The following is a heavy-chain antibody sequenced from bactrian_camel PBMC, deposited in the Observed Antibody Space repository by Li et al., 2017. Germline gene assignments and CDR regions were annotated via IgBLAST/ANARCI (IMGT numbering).Heavy chain of an antibody. CDR1: GYTYNRNC. D-gene: IGHD1*01. CDR2: INNDGKT. J-gene: IGHJ4*01. V-gene: IGHV3S25*01. Sequence: QLVESGGGSVQAGGSLRLSCAASGYTYNRNCMAWFRQAPGNECEWVSTINNDGKTYYANSVKGRFTISQDSARIMAYLQMASLKPEDTAMYHCAAERYLLRCGTWLLYADSHSYAWGREPRSPSP.